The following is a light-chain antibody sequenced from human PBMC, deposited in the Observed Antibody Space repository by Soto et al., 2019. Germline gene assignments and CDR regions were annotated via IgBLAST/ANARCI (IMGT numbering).Light chain of an antibody. V-gene: IGLV2-14*01. CDR1: SSDVGGYNY. J-gene: IGLJ1*01. CDR3: SSYTSSSTLDV. CDR2: DVS. Sequence: QSALTQPASVSGSPGQSITISCTGTSSDVGGYNYVYWYQQHPGKAPKLMIYDVSNRPSVVSNRLSGSKSGNTASLTISGLQAEDEADYYCSSYTSSSTLDVFGTGTKVTVL.